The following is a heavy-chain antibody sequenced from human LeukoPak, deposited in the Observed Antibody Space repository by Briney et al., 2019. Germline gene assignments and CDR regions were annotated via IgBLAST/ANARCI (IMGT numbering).Heavy chain of an antibody. CDR2: ISSSNYI. D-gene: IGHD2-21*01. J-gene: IGHJ4*02. Sequence: PGGSLRLSCAASGFTFSDYHMNWVRQAPGKGLEWVSSISSSNYIYYADSVKGRFTISRDNAKNSVDLQMNSLRAEDTAVYYCARGLCGGDCYDYWGQGTLVTVSS. V-gene: IGHV3-69-1*02. CDR3: ARGLCGGDCYDY. CDR1: GFTFSDYH.